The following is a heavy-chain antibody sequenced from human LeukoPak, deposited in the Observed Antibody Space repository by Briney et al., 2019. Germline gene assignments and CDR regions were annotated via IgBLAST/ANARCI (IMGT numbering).Heavy chain of an antibody. V-gene: IGHV1-18*01. CDR3: ARAAAGMTPPYYYYGMDV. CDR2: ISAYNGNT. Sequence: ASVKVSCKASGYTFTSYGISWVRQAPGQGLEWMGWISAYNGNTNYAQKLQGSVTMTTDTSTSTAYMELRSLRSDDTAVYYCARAAAGMTPPYYYYGMDVWGQGTTVTVSS. D-gene: IGHD6-13*01. CDR1: GYTFTSYG. J-gene: IGHJ6*02.